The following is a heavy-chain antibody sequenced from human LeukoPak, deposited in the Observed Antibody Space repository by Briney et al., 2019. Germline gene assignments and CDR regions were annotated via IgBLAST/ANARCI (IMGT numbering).Heavy chain of an antibody. J-gene: IGHJ4*02. CDR2: IDPNSGGT. CDR1: GYTFTGYN. D-gene: IGHD5-12*01. CDR3: ARPGGRPGYSGSDFDS. V-gene: IGHV1-2*02. Sequence: SVTVSCKASGYTFTGYNMHWVRQAPGQGLEWMGWIDPNSGGTSYAQKFQGRVTMTRDRSINTVYMELRRLTSDDRAVYYCARPGGRPGYSGSDFDSWGQGTLVTVSS.